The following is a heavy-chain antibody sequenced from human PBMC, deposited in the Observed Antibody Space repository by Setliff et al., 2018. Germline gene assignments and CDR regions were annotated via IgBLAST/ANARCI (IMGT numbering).Heavy chain of an antibody. Sequence: ASVKGSCKASGDPFNAYGVSWVRQAPGQGLEWMGAIIPVLGMTDYAQKFQGRLTITADQSTTTVYMELSSLRFDDTALYYCARGPSPTVTPSRLIYFYHMDVWGTGTTVTVSS. V-gene: IGHV1-69*10. CDR1: GDPFNAYG. CDR2: IIPVLGMT. J-gene: IGHJ6*03. CDR3: ARGPSPTVTPSRLIYFYHMDV. D-gene: IGHD4-17*01.